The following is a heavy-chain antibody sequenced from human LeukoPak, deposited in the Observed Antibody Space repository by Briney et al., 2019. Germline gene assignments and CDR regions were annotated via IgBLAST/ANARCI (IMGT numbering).Heavy chain of an antibody. Sequence: GSLRLSCTASGFSIGDYAMSWVRQAPGKGLEWVVFIRSKAYDGTTEYAASVKGRFTISRDDSKSIAYLQMNSLKTEDTAVYYCTRAYCGGDCYFQHWGQGTLVTVSS. CDR3: TRAYCGGDCYFQH. V-gene: IGHV3-49*04. CDR1: GFSIGDYA. D-gene: IGHD2-21*02. J-gene: IGHJ1*01. CDR2: IRSKAYDGTT.